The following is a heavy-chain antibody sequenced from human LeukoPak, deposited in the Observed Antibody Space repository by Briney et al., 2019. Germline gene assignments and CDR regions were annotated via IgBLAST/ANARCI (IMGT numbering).Heavy chain of an antibody. CDR1: GFTFSTYN. CDR2: ITSDSRYM. J-gene: IGHJ6*04. Sequence: SGGSLRLSCAASGFTFSTYNMNWVRQAPGKGLEWVSSITSDSRYMYYADSVKGRFTISRDDAKNSLYLQMNSLRAGDTAVYYCAELGITMIGGVWGKGTTVTISS. CDR3: AELGITMIGGV. D-gene: IGHD3-10*02. V-gene: IGHV3-21*01.